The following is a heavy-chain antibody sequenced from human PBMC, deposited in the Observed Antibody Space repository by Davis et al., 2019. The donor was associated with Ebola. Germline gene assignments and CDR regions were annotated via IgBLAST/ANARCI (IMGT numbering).Heavy chain of an antibody. V-gene: IGHV1-69*06. Sequence: SVPVSCKASGGSFSSYAIIWVRPLPGQGLEWMGGIIPIFGTANYAQKFQGRVTITADKSTRTAYMELSSLRSEDTAVYYCARGGLRFLEWENWFDPWGQGTLVTVSS. CDR3: ARGGLRFLEWENWFDP. CDR2: IIPIFGTA. D-gene: IGHD3-3*01. J-gene: IGHJ5*02. CDR1: GGSFSSYA.